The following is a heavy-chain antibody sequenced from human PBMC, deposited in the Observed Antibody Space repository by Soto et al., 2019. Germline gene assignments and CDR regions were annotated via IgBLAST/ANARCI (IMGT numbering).Heavy chain of an antibody. CDR1: GFTFSNYA. J-gene: IGHJ3*02. CDR2: TGGDGGGT. V-gene: IGHV3-23*01. CDR3: AQDFVSRNGIHDPFDI. Sequence: GGSLRLSCAASGFTFSNYAMSWVRQAPGKGLEWVSVTGGDGGGTYYADSVKGRLTVSRDNSKNTLYLQIDSLRAEPPAVYYCAQDFVSRNGIHDPFDIRRQRTMVT. D-gene: IGHD3-3*01.